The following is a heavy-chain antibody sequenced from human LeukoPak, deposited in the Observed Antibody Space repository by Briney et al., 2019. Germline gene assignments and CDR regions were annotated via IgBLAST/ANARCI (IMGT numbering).Heavy chain of an antibody. D-gene: IGHD2-15*01. CDR3: ARQPNIVVVNNWFDP. V-gene: IGHV4-39*07. J-gene: IGHJ5*02. Sequence: SETLSLTCTVSGGSITSSAFYWGWIRQPPGKGLEWIGNIYYGGSAYYSPSLKSRVTISVDTSKNQFSLNLSSVTAVDTAVYYCARQPNIVVVNNWFDPWGQGTLVAVSS. CDR2: IYYGGSA. CDR1: GGSITSSAFY.